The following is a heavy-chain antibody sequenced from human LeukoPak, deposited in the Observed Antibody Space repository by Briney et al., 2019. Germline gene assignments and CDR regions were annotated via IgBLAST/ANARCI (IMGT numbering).Heavy chain of an antibody. J-gene: IGHJ4*02. CDR1: GGSMNSHY. Sequence: PSETLSLTCTVSGGSMNSHYWSWIRQPPGKGLEWIGYMLDTVTTKDNPSLKSRFTLSADTSKNQFSLRLTSVTAADTAMYYCATIKRGNIYGYFDFWGQGILVTVSS. D-gene: IGHD5-18*01. V-gene: IGHV4-59*11. CDR2: MLDTVTT. CDR3: ATIKRGNIYGYFDF.